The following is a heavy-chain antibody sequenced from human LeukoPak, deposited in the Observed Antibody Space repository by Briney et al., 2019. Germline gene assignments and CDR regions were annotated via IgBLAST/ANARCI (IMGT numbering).Heavy chain of an antibody. J-gene: IGHJ4*02. CDR2: IYYSETT. Sequence: SETLSLTCTASGDSVSRSTYYWGWIRQPPGKGLEWIGTIYYSETTYYNPSLNSRVTISVDSSKNQFSLKVTSVTATDTAVYYCARQGDSNGYSTLDYWGQGILVTVSS. V-gene: IGHV4-39*01. D-gene: IGHD3-22*01. CDR3: ARQGDSNGYSTLDY. CDR1: GDSVSRSTYY.